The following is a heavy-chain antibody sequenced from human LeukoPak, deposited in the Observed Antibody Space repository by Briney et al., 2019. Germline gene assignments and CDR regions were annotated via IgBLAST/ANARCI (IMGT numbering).Heavy chain of an antibody. CDR2: ITRSSSYI. CDR3: ARVGASYGMDV. D-gene: IGHD3-10*01. Sequence: GGSLRLSCAASGFTFSSYSMNWVRQAPGKGLEWVSSITRSSSYIYYADSLKGRFTISRDNAKKSLYLQMNSLKAEDTAVYYCARVGASYGMDVWGQGTTVTVSS. J-gene: IGHJ6*02. V-gene: IGHV3-21*01. CDR1: GFTFSSYS.